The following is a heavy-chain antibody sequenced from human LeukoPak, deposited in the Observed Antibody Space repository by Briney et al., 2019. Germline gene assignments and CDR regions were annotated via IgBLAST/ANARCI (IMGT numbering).Heavy chain of an antibody. CDR3: AKDIVESSGWYWYFDY. Sequence: GGSLILSCAASGFTFENYAMHWVRQVPGKGLEWVSLISGDGDNPYYADSVKGRFTISRDNSKKSLFLQMNSLRTDDTALYYCAKDIVESSGWYWYFDYWGQGTLVTVSS. CDR1: GFTFENYA. D-gene: IGHD6-13*01. V-gene: IGHV3-43*02. J-gene: IGHJ4*02. CDR2: ISGDGDNP.